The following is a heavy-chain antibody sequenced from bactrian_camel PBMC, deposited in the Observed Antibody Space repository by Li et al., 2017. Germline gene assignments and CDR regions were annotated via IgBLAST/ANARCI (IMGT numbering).Heavy chain of an antibody. V-gene: IGHV3S53*01. J-gene: IGHJ4*01. CDR2: IESDGAR. Sequence: HVQLVESGGGSVQAGGSLRLSCTTSDRTLSTYCLGWFRQTPGKEREWVAAIESDGARRYADSVKGRFTVSRDNAKQMAYLQMNSLKPEDTGVYYCATGDWDGGSCDAAFISDQGTQVTVS. CDR1: DRTLSTYC. D-gene: IGHD6*01.